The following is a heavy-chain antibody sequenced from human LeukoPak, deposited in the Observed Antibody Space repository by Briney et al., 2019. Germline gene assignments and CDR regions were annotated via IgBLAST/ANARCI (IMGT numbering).Heavy chain of an antibody. J-gene: IGHJ6*03. CDR3: ARDDHYNYYYMDV. CDR2: INSDGSGA. V-gene: IGHV3-74*01. Sequence: QPGGSLRLSCAVSGFTFSNYWMHWVRQVPGKGLVWVSRINSDGSGATYADSVKGRFTISRDNAKNSLYLQMNSLRAEDTAVYYCARDDHYNYYYMDVWGKGTTVTVSS. CDR1: GFTFSNYW.